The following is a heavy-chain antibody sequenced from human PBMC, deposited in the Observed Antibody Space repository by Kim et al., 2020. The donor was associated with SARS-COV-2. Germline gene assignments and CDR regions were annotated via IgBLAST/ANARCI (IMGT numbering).Heavy chain of an antibody. V-gene: IGHV3-48*03. D-gene: IGHD3-22*01. Sequence: GGSLRLSCAASGFTFSSYEMNWVRQAPGKGLEWVSYISSSGTTIFYADSVKGRFTISRDNAKNSLFLQVNSLRAEDTAVYYCAREERIPMLVVVITYAFDIWGQGTMVTVSS. J-gene: IGHJ3*02. CDR2: ISSSGTTI. CDR1: GFTFSSYE. CDR3: AREERIPMLVVVITYAFDI.